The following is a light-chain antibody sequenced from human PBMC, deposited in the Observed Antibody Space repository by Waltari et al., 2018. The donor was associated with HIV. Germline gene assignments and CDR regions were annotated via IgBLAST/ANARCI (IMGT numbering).Light chain of an antibody. CDR1: SSNIGSNA. V-gene: IGLV1-44*01. CDR3: AGWDDSVDGPV. CDR2: SYN. J-gene: IGLJ3*02. Sequence: QSVLTQPPSASGTPGQRVTISCSGGSSNIGSNAVSWYKQLPGTAPKLLIYSYNLRPSGVPDRFFGSKSGNSASLASSGLQSEDEADYHCAGWDDSVDGPVFGGGTILTVL.